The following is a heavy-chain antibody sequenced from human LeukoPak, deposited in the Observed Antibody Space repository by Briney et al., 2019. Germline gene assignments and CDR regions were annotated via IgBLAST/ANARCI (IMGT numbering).Heavy chain of an antibody. CDR1: GFTFSSYW. CDR2: ISYDGSNK. J-gene: IGHJ4*02. V-gene: IGHV3-30-3*01. Sequence: GGSLRLSCEASGFTFSSYWMSWVRQAPGKGLEWVAVISYDGSNKYYADSVKGRFTISRDNSKNTLYLQMNSLRAEDTAVYYCARDRAMIVSNLEYWGQGTLVTVSS. CDR3: ARDRAMIVSNLEY. D-gene: IGHD3-22*01.